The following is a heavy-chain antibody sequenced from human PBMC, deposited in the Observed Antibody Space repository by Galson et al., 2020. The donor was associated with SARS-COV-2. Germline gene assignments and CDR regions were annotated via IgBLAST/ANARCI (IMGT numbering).Heavy chain of an antibody. CDR1: GFTFSYYT. CDR2: ISATSTYI. J-gene: IGHJ4*02. Sequence: GESLKISCAASGFTFSYYTINWVRQAPGKGLEWVSSISATSTYIYYAESVKGRFTISRDNAQSSVSLQMNSLRAEDTAVYFCARDKRGVTIFEGADYWGPGTLVTVSS. V-gene: IGHV3-21*06. D-gene: IGHD3-3*01. CDR3: ARDKRGVTIFEGADY.